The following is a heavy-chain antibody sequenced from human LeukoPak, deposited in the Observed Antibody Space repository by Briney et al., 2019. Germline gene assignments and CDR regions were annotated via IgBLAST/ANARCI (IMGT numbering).Heavy chain of an antibody. D-gene: IGHD2-15*01. CDR1: GFTFSSNA. J-gene: IGHJ4*02. CDR3: AKAPQVVVAATTFFDY. V-gene: IGHV3-23*01. Sequence: GGSLRLSCAASGFTFSSNAMSWVRQAPGKGLEWVSAISGSGGSTYYADSVKGRFTISRDNSKNTLYLQMDSLRAEDTAVYYCAKAPQVVVAATTFFDYWGQGTLVTVSS. CDR2: ISGSGGST.